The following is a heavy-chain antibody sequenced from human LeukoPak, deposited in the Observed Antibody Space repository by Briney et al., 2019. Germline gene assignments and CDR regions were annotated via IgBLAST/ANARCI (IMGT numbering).Heavy chain of an antibody. V-gene: IGHV3-23*01. CDR2: ISRSGDST. D-gene: IGHD3-10*01. Sequence: GGSLRLSCAASGFIFRNYVMSWVRQAPGKGLEWVSAISRSGDSTYYADSVKSRFTISRDNSKNTLYLQMNSLRAEDTAVYYCAKDGYYYGPFDAFDVWGQGTVVAVSS. CDR3: AKDGYYYGPFDAFDV. J-gene: IGHJ3*01. CDR1: GFIFRNYV.